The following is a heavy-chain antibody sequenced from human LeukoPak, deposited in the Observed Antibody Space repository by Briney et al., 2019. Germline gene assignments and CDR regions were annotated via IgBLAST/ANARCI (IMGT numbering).Heavy chain of an antibody. CDR2: INPSGGST. CDR1: GYTFTSYY. D-gene: IGHD3-22*01. CDR3: ARHTYYYDSSGYIYYFDY. V-gene: IGHV1-46*01. J-gene: IGHJ4*02. Sequence: ASVKVSCKASGYTFTSYYMHWVRQAPGQGLEWMGIINPSGGSTSYAQKFQGRVTMTRDMSTSTVYMELSSLRSDDTAVYYCARHTYYYDSSGYIYYFDYWGQGTLVTVSS.